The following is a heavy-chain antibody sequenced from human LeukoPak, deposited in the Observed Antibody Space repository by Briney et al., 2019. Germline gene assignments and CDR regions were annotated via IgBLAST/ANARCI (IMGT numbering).Heavy chain of an antibody. D-gene: IGHD6-13*01. V-gene: IGHV4-38-2*02. CDR3: ARAVRAAALFDY. CDR1: GYSISSGYY. CDR2: IYHSGST. J-gene: IGHJ4*02. Sequence: PSETLSLTCTVSGYSISSGYYWGWIRQPPGKGLEWIGSIYHSGSTYYNPSLKSRVTISVDTSKNQFSLKLSSVTAADTAVYYCARAVRAAALFDYWGQGTLVTVSS.